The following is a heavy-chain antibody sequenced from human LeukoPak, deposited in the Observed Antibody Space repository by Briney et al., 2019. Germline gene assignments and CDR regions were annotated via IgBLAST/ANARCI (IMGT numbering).Heavy chain of an antibody. J-gene: IGHJ4*02. Sequence: GGSLRLSCAASGFTFSSYWMTWVRQAPGKGLEWVSAISGSDGSTYYADSVKGRFTISRDNSKNTLYLQMNSLRAEDTAVYYCAKDLVLAVADYWGQGTLVTVSS. D-gene: IGHD6-19*01. CDR3: AKDLVLAVADY. CDR1: GFTFSSYW. V-gene: IGHV3-23*01. CDR2: ISGSDGST.